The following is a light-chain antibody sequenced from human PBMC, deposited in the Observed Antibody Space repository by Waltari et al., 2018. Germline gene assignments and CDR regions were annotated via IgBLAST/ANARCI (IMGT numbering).Light chain of an antibody. V-gene: IGKV3-11*01. CDR3: QQRSNWPPIT. CDR2: DTS. J-gene: IGKJ5*01. CDR1: QSVSSY. Sequence: EIVLTQSPPTLSLSPGERATLSCRASQSVSSYLAWYQQKPGQAPRLLIYDTSYMAAGIPARFSGSGSGTDFTLTISSLEPEDFAVYYCQQRSNWPPITFGQGTRLDIK.